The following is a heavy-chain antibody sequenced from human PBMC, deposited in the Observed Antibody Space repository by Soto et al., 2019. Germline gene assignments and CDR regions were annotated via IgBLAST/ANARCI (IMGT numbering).Heavy chain of an antibody. CDR3: ARFPEYSYGYDLVSYDYGMDV. V-gene: IGHV4-59*01. CDR1: GGSISSYY. J-gene: IGHJ6*02. Sequence: PSETLYLTCTVSGGSISSYYWSWIRQPPGKGLEWIGYIDYSGSTNYNPSLKSRVTISVDTSKNQFSLKLSSVTAADTAVYYCARFPEYSYGYDLVSYDYGMDVWGQGTTVTVSS. CDR2: IDYSGST. D-gene: IGHD5-18*01.